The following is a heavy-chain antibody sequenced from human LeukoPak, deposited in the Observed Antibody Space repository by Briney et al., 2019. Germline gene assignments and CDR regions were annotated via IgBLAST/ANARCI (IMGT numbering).Heavy chain of an antibody. D-gene: IGHD6-6*01. Sequence: GGSLRLSCAASGFIFSTYGMHWVRQAPGKGLEWVTFIRSDGSNKYYADSVKGRFTISRDNSKNTLYLQMNSLRAEDTAVYHCAKDVYSSSSGGFDYWGQGTLVTVSS. J-gene: IGHJ4*02. CDR2: IRSDGSNK. V-gene: IGHV3-30*02. CDR1: GFIFSTYG. CDR3: AKDVYSSSSGGFDY.